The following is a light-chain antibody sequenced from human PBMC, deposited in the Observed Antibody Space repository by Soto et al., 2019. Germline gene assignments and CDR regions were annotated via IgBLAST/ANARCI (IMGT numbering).Light chain of an antibody. CDR1: SSDVGAYDF. CDR2: EVS. CDR3: SSYTSSSTRV. J-gene: IGLJ1*01. Sequence: QSVLTQPASVSXSXXXXXTXXXXXTSSDVGAYDFVSWYQQHPDKAPKLMIYEVSNRPSGVSNRFSGSKSVNTATLTISGLQAEDEADYYCSSYTSSSTRVFGTGTKVT. V-gene: IGLV2-14*03.